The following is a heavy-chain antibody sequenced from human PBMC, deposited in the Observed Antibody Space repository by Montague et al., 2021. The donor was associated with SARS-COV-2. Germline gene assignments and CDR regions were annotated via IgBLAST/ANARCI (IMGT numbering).Heavy chain of an antibody. V-gene: IGHV4-39*01. D-gene: IGHD3-10*01. CDR3: ASSYYYGSGTYVYNYYMDV. CDR1: GGSVSSSPYY. J-gene: IGHJ6*03. CDR2: ISYSGRT. Sequence: SETLSLTCTVSGGSVSSSPYYWGWIRQPPGRGLEWVGSISYSGRTYFSPSLKSRLTISVDSSENQFSLRLSSVTAADTAVYYCASSYYYGSGTYVYNYYMDVWGNGTTVTVSS.